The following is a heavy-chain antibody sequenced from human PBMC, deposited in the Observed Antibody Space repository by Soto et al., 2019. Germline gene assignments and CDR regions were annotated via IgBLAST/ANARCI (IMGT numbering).Heavy chain of an antibody. Sequence: GESLKISCKGSGYSFTSYWISWVRQMPGKGLEWMGRIDPSDSYTNYSPSFQGQVTISADKSISTAYLQWSSLKASDTAMYYCATASPDIWSGYDDAFDIWGQGTMVTVS. J-gene: IGHJ3*02. V-gene: IGHV5-10-1*04. CDR1: GYSFTSYW. CDR3: ATASPDIWSGYDDAFDI. CDR2: IDPSDSYT. D-gene: IGHD3-3*01.